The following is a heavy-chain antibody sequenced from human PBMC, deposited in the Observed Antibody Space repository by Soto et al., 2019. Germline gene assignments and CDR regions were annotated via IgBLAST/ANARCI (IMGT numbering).Heavy chain of an antibody. J-gene: IGHJ3*02. D-gene: IGHD3-22*01. Sequence: QLQLQESGSGLVKPSQTLSLTCTVSGGSITSGGFAWNWIRQPPGKGLEWIGNTHHNGSPYYNPSLRSRVTISVDGSKNQFSLTLNSVTAADTAVYYCARSTPTYDRTFNIWGQGTMVTVSS. CDR3: ARSTPTYDRTFNI. CDR1: GGSITSGGFA. CDR2: THHNGSP. V-gene: IGHV4-30-2*01.